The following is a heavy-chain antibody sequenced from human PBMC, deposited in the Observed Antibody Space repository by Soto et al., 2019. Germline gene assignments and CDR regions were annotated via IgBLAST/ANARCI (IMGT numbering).Heavy chain of an antibody. CDR3: AKGSSPFYYYYGMDV. J-gene: IGHJ6*04. Sequence: GSLRLSCAASGFTFSSYAMSWVRQAPGKGLEWVSAISGSGGSTYYADSVKGRFTISRDNSKNTLYLQMNSLRAEDTAVYYCAKGSSPFYYYYGMDVWGKGTTVTVSS. CDR2: ISGSGGST. D-gene: IGHD6-13*01. V-gene: IGHV3-23*01. CDR1: GFTFSSYA.